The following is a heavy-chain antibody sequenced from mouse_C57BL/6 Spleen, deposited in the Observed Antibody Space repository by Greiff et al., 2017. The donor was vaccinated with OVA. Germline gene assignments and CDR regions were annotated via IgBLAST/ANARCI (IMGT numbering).Heavy chain of an antibody. CDR1: GFTFSSYG. CDR2: ISSGGSYT. D-gene: IGHD1-3*01. V-gene: IGHV5-6*01. CDR3: ARHEDIECFFAY. J-gene: IGHJ3*01. Sequence: EVQRVESGGDLVKPGGSLKLSCAASGFTFSSYGMSWVRQTPDKRLEWVATISSGGSYTYYPDSVKGRFTISRDNAKNTLYLQMSSLKSEDTAMYYCARHEDIECFFAYWGKGTLVTVSA.